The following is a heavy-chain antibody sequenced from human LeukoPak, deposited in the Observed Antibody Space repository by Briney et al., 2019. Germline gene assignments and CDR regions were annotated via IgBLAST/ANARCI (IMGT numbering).Heavy chain of an antibody. D-gene: IGHD2-2*01. V-gene: IGHV3-53*01. CDR3: ATTALKCSSTSCYFGAFEY. J-gene: IGHJ4*02. Sequence: PGGSLRLSCAASGFTVSSNYMSWVRQAPGKGLEWVSVIYSGGSTYYADSVKGRFTISRDNSKNTLYLQMNSLRAEDTAVYYCATTALKCSSTSCYFGAFEYWGQGTLVTVSS. CDR2: IYSGGST. CDR1: GFTVSSNY.